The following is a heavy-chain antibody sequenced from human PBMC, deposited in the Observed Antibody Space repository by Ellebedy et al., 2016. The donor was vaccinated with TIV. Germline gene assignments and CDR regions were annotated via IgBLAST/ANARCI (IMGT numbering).Heavy chain of an antibody. CDR1: GGSISSSSYY. CDR3: ARNPLGHDDRNGYI. J-gene: IGHJ4*02. Sequence: MPSETLSLTCTVSGGSISSSSYYWGWIRQRPGKGLAWLGTIFHSGSTYYNPSLKSRVTISVYTSKNQFSLKLSSVNDADTAGYYFARNPLGHDDRNGYIWGQGTLVTVSS. V-gene: IGHV4-39*07. CDR2: IFHSGST. D-gene: IGHD3-22*01.